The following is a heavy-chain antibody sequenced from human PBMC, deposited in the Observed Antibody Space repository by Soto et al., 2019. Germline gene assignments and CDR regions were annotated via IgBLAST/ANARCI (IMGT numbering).Heavy chain of an antibody. J-gene: IGHJ5*02. CDR3: ARGGDKYYDFWSGYYTTHNWFDP. CDR1: GYSFTSYW. Sequence: GESLKISCKGSGYSFTSYWIGWVRQMPGKGLEWMGIIYPGDSDTRYSPSFQGQVTISADKCISTAYLQWSSLKASDTAMYYCARGGDKYYDFWSGYYTTHNWFDPWGQGTLVTVSS. D-gene: IGHD3-3*01. V-gene: IGHV5-51*01. CDR2: IYPGDSDT.